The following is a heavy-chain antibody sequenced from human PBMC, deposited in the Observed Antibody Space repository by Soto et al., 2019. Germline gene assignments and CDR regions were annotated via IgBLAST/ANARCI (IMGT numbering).Heavy chain of an antibody. V-gene: IGHV3-33*01. CDR3: ARDVRVLSVRGVITDYYYYYGMDV. J-gene: IGHJ6*02. Sequence: QVQLVESGGGVVQPGRSLRLSCAASGFTFSSYGMHWVRQAPGKGLEWVAVIWYDGSNKYYADSVKGRFTISRDNSKNKLYMQMNSLIAEDKAVYYCARDVRVLSVRGVITDYYYYYGMDVWGQGTTVTVSS. D-gene: IGHD3-10*01. CDR1: GFTFSSYG. CDR2: IWYDGSNK.